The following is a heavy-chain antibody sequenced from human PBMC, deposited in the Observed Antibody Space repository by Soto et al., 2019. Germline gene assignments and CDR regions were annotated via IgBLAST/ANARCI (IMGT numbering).Heavy chain of an antibody. J-gene: IGHJ6*02. CDR2: IKQDGSEK. Sequence: EVQLVESGGGLVQPGGSLRLSCAASGFTFSSYWMSWVRQAPVKGLEWVGNIKQDGSEKNYVDFVEGRFTISRDNAENSLYLQMNSLRAEDPAVYSCARIAAAGRGWDVWGQGTTVVVSS. CDR3: ARIAAAGRGWDV. V-gene: IGHV3-7*01. CDR1: GFTFSSYW. D-gene: IGHD6-13*01.